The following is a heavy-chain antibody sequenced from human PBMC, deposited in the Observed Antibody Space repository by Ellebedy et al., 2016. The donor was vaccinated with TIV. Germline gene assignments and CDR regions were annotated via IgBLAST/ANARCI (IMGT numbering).Heavy chain of an antibody. CDR1: VYTLTELS. Sequence: ASVKVSXXVSVYTLTELSMHWVRQAPGKGLEWMGGFDPEDGETIYAQKFQGRVTMTEDTSTDTAYMELSSLRSEDTAVYYSAIQSLNLFDYWGQGTMVTVSS. CDR2: FDPEDGET. V-gene: IGHV1-24*01. CDR3: AIQSLNLFDY. J-gene: IGHJ4*02.